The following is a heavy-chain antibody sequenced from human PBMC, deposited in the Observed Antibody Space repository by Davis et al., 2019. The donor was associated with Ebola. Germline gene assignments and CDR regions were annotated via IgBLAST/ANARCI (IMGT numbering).Heavy chain of an antibody. CDR1: GGSISSYY. Sequence: PSETLSLTCTVSGGSISSYYWSWIRQPAGKGLEWIGRIYTSGSTNYNPSLQSRVTISVDTSKNQFSLKLSSVTAADTAVYYCARGTSRGGFDYWGQGTLVTVSS. CDR3: ARGTSRGGFDY. CDR2: IYTSGST. J-gene: IGHJ4*02. V-gene: IGHV4-4*07. D-gene: IGHD3-16*01.